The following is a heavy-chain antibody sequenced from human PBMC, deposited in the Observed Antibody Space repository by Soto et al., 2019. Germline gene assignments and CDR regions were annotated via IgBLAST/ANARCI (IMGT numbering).Heavy chain of an antibody. D-gene: IGHD3-3*01. CDR1: GYTFTSYA. CDR2: INAGNGKT. J-gene: IGHJ6*02. V-gene: IGHV1-3*01. CDR3: ARRITIFGVEPQEENYGMDV. Sequence: GASVKVSCKASGYTFTSYAMHWVRQAPGQRLEWKGWINAGNGKTKKSQKFQGKVTITKDKTASTAYMELSSLSSEDTAVYYCARRITIFGVEPQEENYGMDVWGQGTTVTVSS.